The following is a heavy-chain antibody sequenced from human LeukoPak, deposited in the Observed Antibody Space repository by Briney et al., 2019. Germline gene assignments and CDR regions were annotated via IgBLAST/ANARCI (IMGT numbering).Heavy chain of an antibody. V-gene: IGHV3-30*02. CDR3: AKGVKHIVVVTAQHYFDY. J-gene: IGHJ4*02. CDR2: IRNDGSNK. CDR1: GFTFGSYG. Sequence: PGGSLRLSCAASGFTFGSYGMHWVRQAPGKGLEWVTFIRNDGSNKYYADSVKGRFTISRGNSKNTLYLQMNTLRAEDTAVYYCAKGVKHIVVVTAQHYFDYWGQGTLVTVSS. D-gene: IGHD2-21*02.